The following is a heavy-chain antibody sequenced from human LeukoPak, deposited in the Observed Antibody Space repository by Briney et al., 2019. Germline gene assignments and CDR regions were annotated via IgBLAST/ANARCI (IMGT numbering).Heavy chain of an antibody. D-gene: IGHD5-18*01. J-gene: IGHJ4*01. CDR1: GGSISGYY. CDR3: ARIVAYGYGYIDY. V-gene: IGHV4-59*01. CDR2: IYYSGNT. Sequence: KPSETLSLTCTVSGGSISGYYWSWIRQPPGKGLEWIGYIYYSGNTNYNPSLKSRVTISVDTSKNQFSLKLSSVTAADTAVYYCARIVAYGYGYIDYWGHGPLVPVSS.